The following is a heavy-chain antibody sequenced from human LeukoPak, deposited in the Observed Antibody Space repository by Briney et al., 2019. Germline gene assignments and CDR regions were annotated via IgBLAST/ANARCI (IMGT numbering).Heavy chain of an antibody. D-gene: IGHD3-22*01. CDR1: GFTFDDYG. Sequence: PGGSLRLSCAASGFTFDDYGMSWVRQAPGKGLEWVSGINWNGGSTGYADSVKGRFTISRDSAKNSLYLQMNSLRTEDTALYYCAKDIDYYDSSGYFDYWGQGTLVTVSS. J-gene: IGHJ4*02. V-gene: IGHV3-20*04. CDR3: AKDIDYYDSSGYFDY. CDR2: INWNGGST.